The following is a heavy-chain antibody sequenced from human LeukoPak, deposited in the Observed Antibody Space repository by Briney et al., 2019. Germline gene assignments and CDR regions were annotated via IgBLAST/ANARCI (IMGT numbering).Heavy chain of an antibody. D-gene: IGHD2-8*01. J-gene: IGHJ6*02. Sequence: SETLSLTGAVSGGSISSRNWWSWVRQPPGKGLEWIGDIYHSGSINYNPSLKRRVTISVDKPNNQLSLRLTSVTAADTAVYYCARDNGAIRAYYYHGMDVWGQGTTVTVSS. V-gene: IGHV4-4*02. CDR1: GGSISSRNW. CDR2: IYHSGSI. CDR3: ARDNGAIRAYYYHGMDV.